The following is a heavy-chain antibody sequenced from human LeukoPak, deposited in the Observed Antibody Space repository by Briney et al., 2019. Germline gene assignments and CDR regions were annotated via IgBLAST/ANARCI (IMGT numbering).Heavy chain of an antibody. D-gene: IGHD2-2*01. CDR1: GFTFSSYA. CDR3: AKLTRGYCSSTACPNWFDP. J-gene: IGHJ5*02. Sequence: PGGSLRLSCAASGFTFSSYAMSWVRHAPGEGLVWVADISDSGGTTYYADSVKGRFTISRDNSKNTLYLQMNSLRGEDTAVYYCAKLTRGYCSSTACPNWFDPWDQGTLVTV. CDR2: ISDSGGTT. V-gene: IGHV3-23*01.